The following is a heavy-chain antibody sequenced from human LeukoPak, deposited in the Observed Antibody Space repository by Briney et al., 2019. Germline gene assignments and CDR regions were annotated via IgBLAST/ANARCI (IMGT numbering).Heavy chain of an antibody. J-gene: IGHJ4*02. V-gene: IGHV3-30*02. Sequence: GGSLRLSWAASGFTFSSYGIHWVRQAPGEGLEWVAFIQYDGSNEYYAVSVKGRFTVSRDNSKYTVYLQMNSLRPEDTAVYYCARDGGLYSVVRGADYNCFDYWGQGTLVTVSS. D-gene: IGHD3-10*01. CDR2: IQYDGSNE. CDR3: ARDGGLYSVVRGADYNCFDY. CDR1: GFTFSSYG.